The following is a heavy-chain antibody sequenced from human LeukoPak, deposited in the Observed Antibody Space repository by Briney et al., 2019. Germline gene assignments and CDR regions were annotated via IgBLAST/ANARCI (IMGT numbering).Heavy chain of an antibody. D-gene: IGHD6-19*01. Sequence: SVKVSCKASGYTFTGYYMHWVRQAPGQGLEWMGWINPNSGGTNYAQKFQGWVTMTRDTSISTAYMELSRLRSDDTAVYYCARVSYSSGWLFDYWGQGTLVTVSS. J-gene: IGHJ4*02. CDR1: GYTFTGYY. V-gene: IGHV1-2*04. CDR3: ARVSYSSGWLFDY. CDR2: INPNSGGT.